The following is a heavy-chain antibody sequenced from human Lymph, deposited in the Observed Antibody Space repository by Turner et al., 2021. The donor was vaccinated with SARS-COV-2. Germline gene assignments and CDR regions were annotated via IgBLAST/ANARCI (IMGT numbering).Heavy chain of an antibody. J-gene: IGHJ6*02. V-gene: IGHV3-53*04. CDR3: ARDLDTAGGMDV. CDR1: GITVSRNY. Sequence: EVRLVECGGGLVQPGGSLRPSCAASGITVSRNYMSWVRQAPGKGLEWVSVIYSGGSSYYADSVKGRFTISRHNSKNTLYLQMNSLRAEDTAVYYCARDLDTAGGMDVWGQGTTVTVSS. D-gene: IGHD5-18*01. CDR2: IYSGGSS.